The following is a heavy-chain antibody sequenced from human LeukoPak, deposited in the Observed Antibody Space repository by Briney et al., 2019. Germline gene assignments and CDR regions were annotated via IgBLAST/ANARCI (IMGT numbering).Heavy chain of an antibody. CDR2: IYSSGHT. J-gene: IGHJ4*02. CDR3: ARHFSGAAAPLPFDY. Sequence: PSETLSLTCTVSGRSISNYYWSWSRQPPGKGLEWIGYIYSSGHTNYNPSLKGRVTISVDTSKNQFSLNLRSVTAADTAVYYCARHFSGAAAPLPFDYWGQGTLVTVSS. D-gene: IGHD6-13*01. V-gene: IGHV4-59*08. CDR1: GRSISNYY.